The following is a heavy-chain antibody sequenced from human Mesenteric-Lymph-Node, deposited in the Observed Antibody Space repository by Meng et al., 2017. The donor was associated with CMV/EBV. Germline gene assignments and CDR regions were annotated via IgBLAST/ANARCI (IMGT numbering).Heavy chain of an antibody. Sequence: ASVKVSCKASGYTFTSYGISWVRQAPGQGLEWMGWISAYNGNTNYAQKLQGRVTMTTDTSTSTAYMELRSLRSDDTAVYYCARDGVRFWEFYYYGMDVWGQGTTVTVSS. D-gene: IGHD3-3*01. CDR3: ARDGVRFWEFYYYGMDV. V-gene: IGHV1-18*01. CDR2: ISAYNGNT. J-gene: IGHJ6*02. CDR1: GYTFTSYG.